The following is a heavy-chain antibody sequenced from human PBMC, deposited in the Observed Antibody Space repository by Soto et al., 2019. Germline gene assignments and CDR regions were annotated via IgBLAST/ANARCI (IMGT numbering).Heavy chain of an antibody. J-gene: IGHJ5*02. CDR3: ARAPSIAARHWFDP. V-gene: IGHV1-18*04. CDR2: ISAYNGNT. CDR1: GYTFTNYG. Sequence: ASVKVSCKASGYTFTNYGISWVRQAPGQGLEWMGWISAYNGNTNYAQKLQGRVTMTTDTSTSTAYMELRSLRSDDTAVYYCARAPSIAARHWFDPWGQGTLVTVSS. D-gene: IGHD6-6*01.